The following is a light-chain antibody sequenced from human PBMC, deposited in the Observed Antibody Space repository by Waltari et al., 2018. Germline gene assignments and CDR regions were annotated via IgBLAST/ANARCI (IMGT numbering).Light chain of an antibody. CDR1: SRAVGGYNS. CDR3: SSYAGSNIV. V-gene: IGLV2-8*01. J-gene: IGLJ1*01. Sequence: QSALTQPPSASGSPGQSVTIPCTGTSRAVGGYNSVSWYHQHPGKAPKVMIYEVSKRPSGVPDRFSGSKSGNTASLTVSGLQTEDEADYYCSSYAGSNIVFGTGTKVTVL. CDR2: EVS.